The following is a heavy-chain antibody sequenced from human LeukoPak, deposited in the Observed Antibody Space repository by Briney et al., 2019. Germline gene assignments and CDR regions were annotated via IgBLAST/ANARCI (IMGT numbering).Heavy chain of an antibody. Sequence: PGGSLRFSCVGSGFTFRSHAMSWVRQAPEMGLEFVSGIYENGGTTYYADSVMGRFSISRDNSKNTLYLQMDSLRGEDTAVYYCAKDFRIGYSAHFDYWGQGALVTVSS. D-gene: IGHD2-21*01. CDR2: IYENGGTT. CDR1: GFTFRSHA. CDR3: AKDFRIGYSAHFDY. J-gene: IGHJ4*02. V-gene: IGHV3-23*01.